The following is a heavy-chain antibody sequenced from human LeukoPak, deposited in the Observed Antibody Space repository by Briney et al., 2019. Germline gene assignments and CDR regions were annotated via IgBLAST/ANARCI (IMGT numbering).Heavy chain of an antibody. V-gene: IGHV3-23*01. CDR1: GFTFSSYG. D-gene: IGHD1-1*01. Sequence: PGGSLRLSCAASGFTFSSYGMNWVRQAPGKGLEWVSSISAGAGETYYGHSVEGRFITSRDNSKNTLYLQMNSLRAEDTAIYYCAKDSGTWNDSDYWGQGTLVTVSS. CDR3: AKDSGTWNDSDY. J-gene: IGHJ4*02. CDR2: ISAGAGET.